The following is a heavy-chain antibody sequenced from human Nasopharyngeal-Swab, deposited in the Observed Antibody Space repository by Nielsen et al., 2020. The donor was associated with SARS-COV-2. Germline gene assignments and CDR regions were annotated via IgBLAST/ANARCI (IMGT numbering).Heavy chain of an antibody. CDR3: ARDTPPTNYYGSGSSQPYYYYYGMDV. CDR2: TNHSGTT. J-gene: IGHJ6*02. Sequence: SETLSLTCAVYGGSLSGYYWSWIRQLPGKGLEWIGETNHSGTTNYNPSLKSRVTISVDTPKNQFSLKLSSVTAADTAVYYGARDTPPTNYYGSGSSQPYYYYYGMDVWGQGTTVTVSS. CDR1: GGSLSGYY. V-gene: IGHV4-34*01. D-gene: IGHD3-10*01.